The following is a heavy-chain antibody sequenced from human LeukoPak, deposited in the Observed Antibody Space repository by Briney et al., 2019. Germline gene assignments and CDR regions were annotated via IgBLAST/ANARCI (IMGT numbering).Heavy chain of an antibody. CDR1: GGTFSSYA. CDR3: ARLGASLGYCSGSSCYDDY. D-gene: IGHD2-15*01. J-gene: IGHJ4*02. Sequence: ASVKVSCKASGGTFSSYAISWVRQAPGQGLEWMGGIIPIFGTANYAQKLQGRVTMTTDTSTSTAYMELRSLRSDDTAVYYCARLGASLGYCSGSSCYDDYWGQGTLVTVSS. CDR2: IIPIFGTA. V-gene: IGHV1-69*05.